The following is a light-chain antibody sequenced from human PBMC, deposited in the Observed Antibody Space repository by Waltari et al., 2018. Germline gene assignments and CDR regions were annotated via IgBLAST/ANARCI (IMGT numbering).Light chain of an antibody. CDR2: EVS. CDR3: SSYAGTNNFGV. CDR1: SSDVGGSTQ. J-gene: IGLJ1*01. Sequence: QSALTQPPPASGSPGPSVTISCTGTSSDVGGSTQLSSYQQHPGKAPKLMIYEVSKRPSGVPDRFSGSKSGNTASLTVSGLQAEDEADYYCSSYAGTNNFGVFGTGTKVTVL. V-gene: IGLV2-8*01.